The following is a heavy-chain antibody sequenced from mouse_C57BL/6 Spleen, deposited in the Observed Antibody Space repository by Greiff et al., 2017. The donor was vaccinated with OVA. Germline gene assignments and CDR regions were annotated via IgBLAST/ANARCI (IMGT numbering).Heavy chain of an antibody. V-gene: IGHV5-4*01. Sequence: EVKVEESGGGLVKPGGSLKLSCAASGFTFSSYAMSWVRQTPEKRLEWVATISDGGSYTYYPDNVKGRFTISRDNAKNNLYLQMSHLKSEDTAMYYCAREDDGYYRGFAYWGQGTLVTVSA. J-gene: IGHJ3*01. CDR1: GFTFSSYA. D-gene: IGHD2-3*01. CDR3: AREDDGYYRGFAY. CDR2: ISDGGSYT.